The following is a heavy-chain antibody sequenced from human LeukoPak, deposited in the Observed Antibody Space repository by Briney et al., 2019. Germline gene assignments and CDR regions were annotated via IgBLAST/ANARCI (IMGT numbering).Heavy chain of an antibody. CDR2: IKQDGSEK. J-gene: IGHJ4*02. D-gene: IGHD1-1*01. CDR1: AFTFRRFW. CDR3: ARDVWNLDY. V-gene: IGHV3-7*05. Sequence: GGSLRLSCAASAFTFRRFWMSWGRQAPGKGLEWVANIKQDGSEKYYVDSVKGRFTISRDNAKNSLFLQMNSLRAEDTAVYYCARDVWNLDYWGQGILVTVSS.